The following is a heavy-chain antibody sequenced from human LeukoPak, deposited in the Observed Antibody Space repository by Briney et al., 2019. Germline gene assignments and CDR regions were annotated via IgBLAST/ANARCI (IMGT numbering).Heavy chain of an antibody. J-gene: IGHJ4*02. CDR2: IYSAGST. CDR3: ARDVPYYYDSSGYYSPFDC. Sequence: GGSLRLSCAASGFTVSSHYMSWVRQAPGKGLEWVSVIYSAGSTYYADSVKGRFTISRDNSKDTVDLPMNSLRAEDTAIYYCARDVPYYYDSSGYYSPFDCWGQGTLVTVSS. D-gene: IGHD3-22*01. CDR1: GFTVSSHY. V-gene: IGHV3-53*01.